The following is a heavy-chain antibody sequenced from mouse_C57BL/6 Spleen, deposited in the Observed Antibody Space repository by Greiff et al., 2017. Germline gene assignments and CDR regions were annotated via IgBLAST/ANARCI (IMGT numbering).Heavy chain of an antibody. J-gene: IGHJ4*01. Sequence: VQLQQSGPGLVQPSQSLSITCTVSGFSLTSYGVHWVRQSPGKGLEWQGVIWRGGSTDYNAAFMSRLSITKDNSKSQVFFRMNSLQADDTAIYYWATYSNSYAMDYWGQGTSDTVSS. CDR2: IWRGGST. CDR3: ATYSNSYAMDY. D-gene: IGHD2-5*01. CDR1: GFSLTSYG. V-gene: IGHV2-5*01.